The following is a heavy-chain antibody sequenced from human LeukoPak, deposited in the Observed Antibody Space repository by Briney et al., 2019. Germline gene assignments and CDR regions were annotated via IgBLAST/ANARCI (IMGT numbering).Heavy chain of an antibody. CDR2: MNPNSGNT. J-gene: IGHJ4*02. D-gene: IGHD3-10*02. CDR3: ASGGNGVFGFDY. CDR1: GYTFTSYD. V-gene: IGHV1-8*01. Sequence: ASVKVSCKASGYTFTSYDINWVRQATGQGLGWMGWMNPNSGNTGYAQKFQGRVTMTRNTSISTAYMELSSLRSEDTAVYYCASGGNGVFGFDYWGQGTLVTVSS.